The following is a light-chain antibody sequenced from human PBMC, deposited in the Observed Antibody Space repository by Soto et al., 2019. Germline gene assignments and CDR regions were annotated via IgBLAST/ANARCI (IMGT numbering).Light chain of an antibody. V-gene: IGKV1-5*03. CDR2: KAS. J-gene: IGKJ2*01. CDR1: QSINRW. Sequence: LQMTQSASTLSASVGGRVTITCRASQSINRWLAWYQQKPGKAPKLLIYKASSLESGVPSRFSGGGIGTEFSLSISSLQPDDFATYYCQQYSTYPYILGQGTKVDIK. CDR3: QQYSTYPYI.